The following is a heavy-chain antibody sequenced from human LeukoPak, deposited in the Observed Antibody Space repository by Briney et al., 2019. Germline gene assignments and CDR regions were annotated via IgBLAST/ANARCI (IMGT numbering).Heavy chain of an antibody. D-gene: IGHD2-15*01. Sequence: GGSLRLSCAASGFTFSSYSMNWVRQAPGKGLEWVSSISSSSSYIYYADSVKGRFTISRDNAKNSLYLQMNSLRAEDTAVYYCARVYCSGGRCYPGSFGIWGQGTMVTVSS. V-gene: IGHV3-21*01. J-gene: IGHJ3*02. CDR2: ISSSSSYI. CDR3: ARVYCSGGRCYPGSFGI. CDR1: GFTFSSYS.